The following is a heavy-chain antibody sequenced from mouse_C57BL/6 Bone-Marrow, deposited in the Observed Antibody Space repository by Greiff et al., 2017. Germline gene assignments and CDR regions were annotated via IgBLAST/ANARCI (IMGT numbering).Heavy chain of an antibody. CDR3: TTHDYDGVFRYAMDY. Sequence: VQLQQSGAELVRPGASVKLSCTASGFNIKDDYMHWVKQRPEQGLEWIGWIDPENGDTESASKFQGKATITADTSSNTAYLQLSSLTSEDTAVYYCTTHDYDGVFRYAMDYWGQGTSVTVSS. CDR1: GFNIKDDY. J-gene: IGHJ4*01. V-gene: IGHV14-4*01. CDR2: IDPENGDT. D-gene: IGHD2-4*01.